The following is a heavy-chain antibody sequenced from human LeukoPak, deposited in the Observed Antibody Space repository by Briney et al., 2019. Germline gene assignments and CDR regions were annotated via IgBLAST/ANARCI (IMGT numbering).Heavy chain of an antibody. Sequence: SETLSLTCTVSGGSISSSGYYWGWIRQPPGKGLEWIASICYSGSTYYNPSLKSRVTISVDTSKNQFSLKLSSVTAADTAVYYCARVNQWELHYWGQGTLVTVSS. V-gene: IGHV4-39*01. CDR2: ICYSGST. J-gene: IGHJ4*02. CDR1: GGSISSSGYY. CDR3: ARVNQWELHY. D-gene: IGHD1-26*01.